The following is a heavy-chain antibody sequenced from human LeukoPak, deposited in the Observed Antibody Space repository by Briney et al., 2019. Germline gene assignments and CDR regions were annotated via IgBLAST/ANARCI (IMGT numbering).Heavy chain of an antibody. V-gene: IGHV4-39*01. D-gene: IGHD2-2*02. CDR3: ARALGYCSSTSCYTAWFDP. CDR2: IYYSGST. J-gene: IGHJ5*02. Sequence: NPSETLSLTCTVSGGSISSSSYYWGWIRQPPGKGLEWIGSIYYSGSTYYNPSLKSRVTISVDTSKNQFSLKLSSVTAADTAVYYCARALGYCSSTSCYTAWFDPWGQGTLVTVSS. CDR1: GGSISSSSYY.